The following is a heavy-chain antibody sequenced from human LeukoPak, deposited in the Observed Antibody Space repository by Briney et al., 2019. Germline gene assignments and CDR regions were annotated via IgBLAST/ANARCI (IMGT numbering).Heavy chain of an antibody. V-gene: IGHV3-53*01. CDR2: IYSGGST. D-gene: IGHD2-15*01. J-gene: IGHJ4*02. CDR3: ARNVGWFRFDY. CDR1: GFTVSSNY. Sequence: GGSLRLSCAASGFTVSSNYMSWVRQAPGKGLEWVSVIYSGGSTYYADSVKGRFTISRDNSKNTLYLQMNSLRAEDTAVYYCARNVGWFRFDYWGQGTLVTVSS.